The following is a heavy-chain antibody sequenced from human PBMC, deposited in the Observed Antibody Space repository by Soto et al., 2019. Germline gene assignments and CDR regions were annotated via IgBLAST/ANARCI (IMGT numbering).Heavy chain of an antibody. J-gene: IGHJ4*02. V-gene: IGHV1-69*06. CDR1: GGIFSSFA. CDR2: IIPILNSI. CDR3: ARDGPCISDSCYFSPDS. Sequence: ASVKVSCKASGGIFSSFAIISSFAISWVRQTPGQGLEWMGGIIPILNSIKYTQKFQGRVTITADKFTNTAYMELSSLTSQDTAVYYCARDGPCISDSCYFSPDSWGQGTLVTVSS. D-gene: IGHD2-2*01.